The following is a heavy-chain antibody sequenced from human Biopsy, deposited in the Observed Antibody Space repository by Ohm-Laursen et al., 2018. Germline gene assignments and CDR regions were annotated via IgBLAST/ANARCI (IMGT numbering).Heavy chain of an antibody. J-gene: IGHJ6*02. CDR2: ISYDGSKT. V-gene: IGHV3-30*18. CDR1: GFTFSNSG. Sequence: SLRLSCAASGFTFSNSGMHWVRQAPGKGLEWVAAISYDGSKTDYGDSVRGRLNISRDNSKNTLDLQMSSLRVEAAAVYFCAKDKGTFNFYYYGMDVWGQGTTVPVSS. D-gene: IGHD2/OR15-2a*01. CDR3: AKDKGTFNFYYYGMDV.